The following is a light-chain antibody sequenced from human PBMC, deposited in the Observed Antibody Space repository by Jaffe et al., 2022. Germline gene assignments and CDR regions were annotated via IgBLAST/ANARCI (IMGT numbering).Light chain of an antibody. CDR3: LQGTHWPYT. J-gene: IGKJ2*01. V-gene: IGKV2-30*02. CDR1: QSLVHSNGNTY. CDR2: KVS. Sequence: DVVMTQSPLSLPVTLGQPASMSCRSSQSLVHSNGNTYLIWFQQRPGQSPRRLIYKVSNRDSGVPDRFSGSGSGSDFTLKISRVEAEDVGVYYCLQGTHWPYTFGQGTRLEI.